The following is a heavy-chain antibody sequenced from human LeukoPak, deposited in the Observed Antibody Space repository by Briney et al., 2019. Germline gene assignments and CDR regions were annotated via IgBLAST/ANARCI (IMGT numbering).Heavy chain of an antibody. V-gene: IGHV1-69*04. J-gene: IGHJ5*02. Sequence: SVKVSCKAFGATLNIGHAFIWARQAPGQGLQWMGRILPFLGEVNYAQNFQGRVSFTADKSTATMYMEMKSLSLDDTAIYYCSPCGHAYDWFGPWGQGTLVTVSS. CDR1: GATLNIGHA. CDR2: ILPFLGEV. CDR3: SPCGHAYDWFGP. D-gene: IGHD5-12*01.